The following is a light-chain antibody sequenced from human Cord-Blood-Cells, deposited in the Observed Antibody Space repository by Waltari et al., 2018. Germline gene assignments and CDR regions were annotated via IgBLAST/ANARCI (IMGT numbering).Light chain of an antibody. CDR1: QSVSSSY. CDR2: GAS. CDR3: QQYGSSIT. Sequence: EIVLPQSPGTLSLSPGERAPLSCRASQSVSSSYLAWYQQKTGQAPRLLIYGASSRATGIPDRFSGSGSGTDFTLTISRLEPEDFAVYYCQQYGSSITFGQGTRLEIK. V-gene: IGKV3-20*01. J-gene: IGKJ5*01.